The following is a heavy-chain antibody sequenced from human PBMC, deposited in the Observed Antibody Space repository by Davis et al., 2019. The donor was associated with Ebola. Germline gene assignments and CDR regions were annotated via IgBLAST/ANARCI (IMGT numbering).Heavy chain of an antibody. D-gene: IGHD3-3*01. V-gene: IGHV3-23*01. J-gene: IGHJ4*02. Sequence: GESLKISCAASGFTFSSYAMSWVRQAPGKGLEWVSAISGSGGSTYYADSVKGRFTISRDNSKNTLYLQMNSLRAEDTAVYYCARMQLIRFLEWSSFDYWGQGTLVTVSS. CDR2: ISGSGGST. CDR3: ARMQLIRFLEWSSFDY. CDR1: GFTFSSYA.